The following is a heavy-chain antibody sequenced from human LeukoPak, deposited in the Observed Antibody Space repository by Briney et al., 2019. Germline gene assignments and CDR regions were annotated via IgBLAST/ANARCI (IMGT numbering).Heavy chain of an antibody. CDR2: ISRDGSST. V-gene: IGHV3-74*01. CDR1: GFTFSTFG. J-gene: IGHJ4*02. D-gene: IGHD4-17*01. Sequence: GGSLRLSCAASGFTFSTFGMHWVRQAPGKGLVWASHISRDGSSTNYADSVKGRFTISRDNAKNTLYLQMNGLRAEDTAVYYCARALYGDPHFDSWGQGTLVTVSS. CDR3: ARALYGDPHFDS.